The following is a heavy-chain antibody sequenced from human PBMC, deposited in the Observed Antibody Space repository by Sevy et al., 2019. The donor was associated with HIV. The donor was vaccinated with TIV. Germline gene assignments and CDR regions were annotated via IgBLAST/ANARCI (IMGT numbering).Heavy chain of an antibody. CDR3: ASSLGNYYYYYGMDV. CDR1: GYSFTSYW. Sequence: GESLKISCKGSGYSFTSYWIGWVRQMPGKGLEWMGIIYPGDSDTRYSPSFQGQVTSSADKSISTAYLQRGSLKASDTAIYYCASSLGNYYYYYGMDVWGQGTTVTVSS. V-gene: IGHV5-51*01. J-gene: IGHJ6*02. CDR2: IYPGDSDT. D-gene: IGHD3-16*01.